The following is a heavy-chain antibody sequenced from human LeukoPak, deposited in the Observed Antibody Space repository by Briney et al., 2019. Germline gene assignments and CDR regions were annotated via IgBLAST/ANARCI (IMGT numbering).Heavy chain of an antibody. CDR3: ARGPIVGATTFDY. CDR1: GYTFTGYY. CDR2: INPNSGGT. D-gene: IGHD1-26*01. J-gene: IGHJ4*02. V-gene: IGHV1-2*02. Sequence: GASVKVSCKTSGYTFTGYYMHWVRQAPGQGLEWMGWINPNSGGTNYAQKFQGRVTMTRDTSISTAYMKLSRLRSDDTAVYYCARGPIVGATTFDYWGQGTLVTVSS.